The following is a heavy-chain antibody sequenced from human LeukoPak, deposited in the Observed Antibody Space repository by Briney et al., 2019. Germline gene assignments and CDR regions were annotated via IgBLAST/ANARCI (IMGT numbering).Heavy chain of an antibody. CDR1: GYTFTSYD. D-gene: IGHD1-26*01. V-gene: IGHV1-8*01. CDR2: MNPNSGNT. CDR3: VRTGSEYSGSYRYYYYYYYMDV. Sequence: ASVKVSCKASGYTFTSYDINWVRQATGQGLEWMGWMNPNSGNTGYAQKFQGRVTMTRNTSISTAYMELSSLRSEDTAVYYCVRTGSEYSGSYRYYYYYYYMDVWGKGTTVTVSS. J-gene: IGHJ6*03.